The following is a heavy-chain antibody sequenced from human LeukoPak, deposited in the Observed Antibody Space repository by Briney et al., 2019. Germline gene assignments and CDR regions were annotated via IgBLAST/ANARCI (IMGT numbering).Heavy chain of an antibody. J-gene: IGHJ4*02. V-gene: IGHV3-30-3*01. CDR1: GFTFSSYA. Sequence: PGRSLRLSCAASGFTFSSYAMHWVRQAPGKGLEWVAVISYDGSNKYYADSVKGRFTISRDNAKNSLYLQMNSLRAEDTAVYYCARPLKTTVTTIGYWGQGTLVTVSS. D-gene: IGHD4-17*01. CDR2: ISYDGSNK. CDR3: ARPLKTTVTTIGY.